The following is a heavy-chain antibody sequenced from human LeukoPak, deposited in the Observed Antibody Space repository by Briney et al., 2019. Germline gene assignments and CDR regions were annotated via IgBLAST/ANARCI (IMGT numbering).Heavy chain of an antibody. J-gene: IGHJ4*02. CDR1: GFTFNNYA. CDR3: AKVTGVEMATIKTYYFDY. D-gene: IGHD5-12*01. Sequence: GGSLRLSCAASGFTFNNYAMSWVRQAPGKGLEWVSAISGSAGSTYYADSVKGRFTISRDNSKNTLYLQMNSLRAEDTAVYYCAKVTGVEMATIKTYYFDYWGQGTLVTVSS. CDR2: ISGSAGST. V-gene: IGHV3-23*01.